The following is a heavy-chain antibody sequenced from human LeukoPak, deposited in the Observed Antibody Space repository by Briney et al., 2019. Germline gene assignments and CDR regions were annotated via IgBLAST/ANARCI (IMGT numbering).Heavy chain of an antibody. J-gene: IGHJ5*02. V-gene: IGHV4-39*07. CDR3: ARLLRWQLVYNWFDP. Sequence: SETLSLTCSVSGGSITGDNYYWGWIRQPPGKGLEWIGSIYYSGSTNYNPLFRSPVTISVDTSKNQFSLKLSSVTAADTAVYYCARLLRWQLVYNWFDPWGQGTLVTVSS. CDR2: IYYSGST. D-gene: IGHD6-13*01. CDR1: GGSITGDNYY.